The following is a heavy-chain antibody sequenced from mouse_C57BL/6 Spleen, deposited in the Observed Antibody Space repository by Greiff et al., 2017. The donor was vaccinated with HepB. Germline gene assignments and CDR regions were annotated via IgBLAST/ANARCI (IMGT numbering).Heavy chain of an antibody. CDR3: ARDPFVTTVVAPFAY. CDR2: ISDGGSYT. V-gene: IGHV5-4*01. D-gene: IGHD1-1*01. J-gene: IGHJ3*01. Sequence: EVMLMESGGGLVKPGGSLKLSCAASGFTFSSYAMPWVRQTPEKRLEWVATISDGGSYTYYPDNVKGRFTISRDTATNNLYLQMSHLKSEDTAMYYCARDPFVTTVVAPFAYWGQGTLVTVSA. CDR1: GFTFSSYA.